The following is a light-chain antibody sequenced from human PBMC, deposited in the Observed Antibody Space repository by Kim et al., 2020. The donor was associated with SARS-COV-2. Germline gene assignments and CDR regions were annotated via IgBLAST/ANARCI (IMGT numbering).Light chain of an antibody. CDR1: QSVSSY. Sequence: EIVLTQSPATLSLSPGERATLSCRASQSVSSYLAWFQQKPGQAPRLLIFDASNRATGIPDRFSGSGTGTDFTLTISSLEPEDFAVYYCQQRSTWTFGQGTKVDIK. J-gene: IGKJ1*01. CDR2: DAS. CDR3: QQRSTWT. V-gene: IGKV3-11*01.